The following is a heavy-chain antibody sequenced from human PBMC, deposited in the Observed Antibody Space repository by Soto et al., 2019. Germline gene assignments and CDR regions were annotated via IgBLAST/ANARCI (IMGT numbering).Heavy chain of an antibody. D-gene: IGHD3-9*01. CDR1: GGTFSSYA. V-gene: IGHV1-69*13. CDR2: IIPIFGTA. J-gene: IGHJ6*02. Sequence: SVKVSCKASGGTFSSYAISWVRQAPGQGLEWMGGIIPIFGTANYAQKFQGRVTITADESTSTAYMELSSLRSEDTAVYYCARGDDILTGFTTDYYYYGMDVWGQGTTVTVSS. CDR3: ARGDDILTGFTTDYYYYGMDV.